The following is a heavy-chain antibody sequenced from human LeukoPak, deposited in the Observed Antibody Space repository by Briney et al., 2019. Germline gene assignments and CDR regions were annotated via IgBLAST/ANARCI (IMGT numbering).Heavy chain of an antibody. CDR1: LDSIRNYY. V-gene: IGHV4-59*01. D-gene: IGHD2-2*01. CDR3: AGSSKWYFFEF. CDR2: VYYTGSS. Sequence: SETLSLTCAVPLDSIRNYYWNWIRQSPGRGLEWIGYVYYTGSSNYHPSLRGRVTMSVAVSTSQVSLTLRSVRDADTAIYYCAGSSKWYFFEFWGQETRVTVSS. J-gene: IGHJ4*02.